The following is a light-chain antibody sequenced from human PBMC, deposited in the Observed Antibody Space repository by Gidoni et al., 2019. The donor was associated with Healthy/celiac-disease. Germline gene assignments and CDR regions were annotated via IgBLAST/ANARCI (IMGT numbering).Light chain of an antibody. Sequence: EIVLTQSPGTLSLSPGERATLSCRASQSVSSSYLAWYQQKPGQAPRLLISGASSRATGIPDRFSGSGSGTDFTLTISRLEPEDFAVYYCQQYGSSPPVTFXXXTKVEIK. J-gene: IGKJ1*01. CDR2: GAS. CDR3: QQYGSSPPVT. CDR1: QSVSSSY. V-gene: IGKV3-20*01.